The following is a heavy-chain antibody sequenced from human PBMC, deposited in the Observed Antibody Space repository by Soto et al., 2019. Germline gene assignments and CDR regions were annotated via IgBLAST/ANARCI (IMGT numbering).Heavy chain of an antibody. V-gene: IGHV1-3*01. J-gene: IGHJ6*02. D-gene: IGHD2-2*01. Sequence: ASVKVSCKASGYTFTSYAMHWVRQAPGQGLEWMGWINAGNGNTKYSQKFQGRVTITRDTSASTAYMELSSLRSEDTAVYYCARDQRYCSSTSCPNYYYYGMDVWGQGTTVTVSS. CDR3: ARDQRYCSSTSCPNYYYYGMDV. CDR1: GYTFTSYA. CDR2: INAGNGNT.